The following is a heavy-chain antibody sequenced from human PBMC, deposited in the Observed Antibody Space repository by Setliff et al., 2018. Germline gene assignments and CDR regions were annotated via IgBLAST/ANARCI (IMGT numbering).Heavy chain of an antibody. J-gene: IGHJ4*02. Sequence: GASVKVSCKASGYTLTSYGVTWVRQAPGQGLEWMGWISNRNGETNYAQMFQGRVTMTTDTSTNTAYMDLGSLRSDDTAFYFCARINFYVSSGYYYAPDYWGPGTLVTVSS. CDR2: ISNRNGET. D-gene: IGHD3-22*01. CDR3: ARINFYVSSGYYYAPDY. CDR1: GYTLTSYG. V-gene: IGHV1-18*01.